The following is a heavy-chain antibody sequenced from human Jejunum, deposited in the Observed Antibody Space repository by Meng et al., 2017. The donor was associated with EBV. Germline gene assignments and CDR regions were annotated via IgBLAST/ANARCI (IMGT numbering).Heavy chain of an antibody. J-gene: IGHJ4*02. CDR3: AGNGYYALEY. D-gene: IGHD3-22*01. Sequence: QWQESGPGLEKPSGTLALPCVVSGGSISDNDWWSWVRQPPGKGLEWLGEIYHGGGTNYNPSLESRVTISVDKSKNQFSLKLNSVTVADTAVYYCAGNGYYALEYWGPGILVTVSS. V-gene: IGHV4-4*02. CDR2: IYHGGGT. CDR1: GGSISDNDW.